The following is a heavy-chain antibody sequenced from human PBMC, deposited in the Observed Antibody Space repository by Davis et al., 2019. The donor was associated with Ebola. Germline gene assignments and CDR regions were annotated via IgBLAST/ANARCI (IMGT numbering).Heavy chain of an antibody. D-gene: IGHD3-22*01. CDR3: ARDTIAGYYPPLVGFDI. CDR1: GFTFTNYY. CDR2: ISTTSGYT. J-gene: IGHJ3*02. V-gene: IGHV3-11*06. Sequence: GESLKISCAASGFTFTNYYMSWIRQAPGKGLEWVSYISTTSGYTNYADSVRGRFTISRDNAKNSVYLQMNSLRAEDTAIYYCARDTIAGYYPPLVGFDIWGQGTLVTVSS.